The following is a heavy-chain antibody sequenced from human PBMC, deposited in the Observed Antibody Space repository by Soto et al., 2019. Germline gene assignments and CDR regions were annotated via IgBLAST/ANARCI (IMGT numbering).Heavy chain of an antibody. J-gene: IGHJ4*02. CDR2: VSGSGGST. CDR1: GFTFSSYA. V-gene: IGHV3-23*01. CDR3: AKSTSVVAATLLSY. D-gene: IGHD2-15*01. Sequence: GGSLRLSCAASGFTFSSYAMTWVRQAPGKGLEWVSAVSGSGGSTYYADSVKGRFTISRANSKNTLYLQMNSLRAEDTAVYYCAKSTSVVAATLLSYWGQGTLVTVSS.